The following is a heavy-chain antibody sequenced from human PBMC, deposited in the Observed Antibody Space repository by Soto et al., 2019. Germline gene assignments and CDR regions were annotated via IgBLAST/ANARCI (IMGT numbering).Heavy chain of an antibody. J-gene: IGHJ4*01. Sequence: KTSETLSLTCTVSGGSISSGGYYWSWIRQHPGKGLEWIGYIYYSGSTYYNPSLKSRVTISVDTSKNQFSLKLSSVTAADTAVYYCARSPPGGSGSYGVHPGFDYWGHGTLVTVSS. CDR2: IYYSGST. V-gene: IGHV4-31*03. CDR1: GGSISSGGYY. D-gene: IGHD3-10*01. CDR3: ARSPPGGSGSYGVHPGFDY.